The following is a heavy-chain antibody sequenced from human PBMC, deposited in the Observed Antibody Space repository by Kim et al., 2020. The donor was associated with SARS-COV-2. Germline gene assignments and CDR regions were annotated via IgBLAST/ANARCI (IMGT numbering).Heavy chain of an antibody. V-gene: IGHV1-18*01. CDR2: ISAYNGNT. CDR1: GYTFTSYG. J-gene: IGHJ5*02. Sequence: ASVKVSCKASGYTFTSYGISWVRQAPGQGLEWMGWISAYNGNTNYAQKLQGRVTMTTDTSTSTAYMELRSLRSDDTAVYYCARERGSYGGGHNWFDPWGQGTLVTVSS. CDR3: ARERGSYGGGHNWFDP. D-gene: IGHD5-18*01.